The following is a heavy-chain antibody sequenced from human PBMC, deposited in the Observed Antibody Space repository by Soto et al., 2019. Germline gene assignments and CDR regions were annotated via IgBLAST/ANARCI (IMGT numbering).Heavy chain of an antibody. Sequence: GGSLRLSCAASGFTFGNYGMNWVRQAPGKGLEWVSGISGGGGSTYYGDSVKGRFTISRDPSKNTIFLEMNSLRAEDTAVYYCAKGFIVVVTDIRPDDAFDAWGQGTLVTVSS. CDR2: ISGGGGST. CDR1: GFTFGNYG. V-gene: IGHV3-23*01. J-gene: IGHJ5*01. CDR3: AKGFIVVVTDIRPDDAFDA. D-gene: IGHD2-21*02.